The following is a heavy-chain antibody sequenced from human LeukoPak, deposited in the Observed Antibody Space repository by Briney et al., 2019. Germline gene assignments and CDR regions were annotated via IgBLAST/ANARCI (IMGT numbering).Heavy chain of an antibody. CDR2: LIGSSGST. D-gene: IGHD5-12*01. Sequence: PGGSLRLSCAASGLTSINYAMNWVRQAPGKGLEWVSVLIGSSGSTDYADSVKGRFTISRDTSKNTVLLQMNSLRAEDTAIYYCAKGAYDYIEMGYFDSWGQGSLVTVSS. CDR3: AKGAYDYIEMGYFDS. CDR1: GLTSINYA. V-gene: IGHV3-23*01. J-gene: IGHJ4*02.